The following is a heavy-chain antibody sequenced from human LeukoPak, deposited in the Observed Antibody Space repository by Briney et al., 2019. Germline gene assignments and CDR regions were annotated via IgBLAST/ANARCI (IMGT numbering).Heavy chain of an antibody. J-gene: IGHJ6*02. CDR1: GFTFNYAW. V-gene: IGHV3-15*04. D-gene: IGHD1-7*01. CDR2: TVSEIDGGTT. Sequence: GGSLRLSCAASGFTFNYAWMSWVRQAPGKGLEWVGQTVSEIDGGTTDYAAPVKGRFTTSRDDSKSTLYLQMNSLKIEDTAVYYCTTDEDWNYARKDVWGQGATVIVSS. CDR3: TTDEDWNYARKDV.